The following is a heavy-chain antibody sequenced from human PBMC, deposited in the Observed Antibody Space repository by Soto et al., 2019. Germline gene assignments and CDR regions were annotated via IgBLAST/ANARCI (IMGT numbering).Heavy chain of an antibody. V-gene: IGHV4-30-4*01. J-gene: IGHJ4*02. CDR3: CSGTTRDEPTYYFDS. D-gene: IGHD3-10*02. CDR1: GASISSGDYY. CDR2: IYYSGST. Sequence: QVQLQESGPGLVKPSQTLSLTCTVSGASISSGDYYWNWIRQPPGKGLEWIGYIYYSGSTYYNPSLKSRVTISVDTSNNQLSLKLISVTAADTAVYYCCSGTTRDEPTYYFDSWGQGSLVTVSS.